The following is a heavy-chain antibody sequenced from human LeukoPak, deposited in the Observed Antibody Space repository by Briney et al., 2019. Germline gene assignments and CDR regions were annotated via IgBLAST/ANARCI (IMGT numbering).Heavy chain of an antibody. D-gene: IGHD2-2*01. V-gene: IGHV4-39*01. CDR3: AAIVVPAAPYWYFDL. J-gene: IGHJ2*01. CDR1: GGSISSSSYY. Sequence: SETLSLTCTVSGGSISSSSYYWGWIRQPPGKGLEWIGCVYYSGSTYYNPSLKSRVTISVDTSKNQFSLKLSSVTAADTAVYYCAAIVVPAAPYWYFDLWGRGTLVTVSS. CDR2: VYYSGST.